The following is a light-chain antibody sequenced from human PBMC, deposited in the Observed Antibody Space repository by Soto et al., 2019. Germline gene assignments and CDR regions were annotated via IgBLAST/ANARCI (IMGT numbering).Light chain of an antibody. Sequence: EIVMTQSPATLSVSPGERASLSCRASQSISSNLAWYQQKPGQAPRLLIYGASTRATGIPARFSGSGSGTEFPLTIISLQSEDFAVYYCHQHYNWPPMAFGQGTRLDIK. CDR1: QSISSN. CDR3: HQHYNWPPMA. CDR2: GAS. J-gene: IGKJ5*01. V-gene: IGKV3-15*01.